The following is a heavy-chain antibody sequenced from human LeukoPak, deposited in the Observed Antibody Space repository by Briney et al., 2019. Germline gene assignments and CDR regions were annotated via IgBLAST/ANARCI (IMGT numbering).Heavy chain of an antibody. CDR1: GFTFSSYA. V-gene: IGHV3-23*01. CDR2: ISGSGGST. Sequence: GGSLRLSCAASGFTFSSYAMSWVRQAPGKGLEWVSAISGSGGSTYYADSVKGRFTISRDNSKNTLDLQMNSLRVEDTAVYYCAKDYKSRDGYWDFDYWGQGTLVTVSS. D-gene: IGHD5-24*01. CDR3: AKDYKSRDGYWDFDY. J-gene: IGHJ4*02.